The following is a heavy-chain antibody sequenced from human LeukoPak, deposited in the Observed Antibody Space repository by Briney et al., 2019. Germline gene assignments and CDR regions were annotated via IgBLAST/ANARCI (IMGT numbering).Heavy chain of an antibody. CDR1: GGSISSGSYY. CDR2: IYTSGST. J-gene: IGHJ4*02. Sequence: SQTLSHTCTVSGGSISSGSYYWSWIRQPAGKGLEWIGRIYTSGSTNYNPSLKSRVTISVDTSKNQFSLKLSSVTAADTAVYYCARGVLMVYAHTPSFDYWGQGTLVTVSS. CDR3: ARGVLMVYAHTPSFDY. D-gene: IGHD2-8*01. V-gene: IGHV4-61*02.